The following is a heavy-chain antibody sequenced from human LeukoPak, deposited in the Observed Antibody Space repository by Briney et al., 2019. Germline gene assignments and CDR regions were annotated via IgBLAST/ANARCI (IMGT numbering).Heavy chain of an antibody. CDR3: ARSDLTAMVRDY. J-gene: IGHJ4*02. CDR2: ISSSSSYI. D-gene: IGHD5-18*01. CDR1: GFTFSSYS. Sequence: GGSLRLSCAASGFTFSSYSMNWVRQAPGKGLEWVSSISSSSSYIYYADSVKGRFTISRDNAKNSLYLQMNSLRAEDTAVYYCARSDLTAMVRDYWGQGTLVTVSS. V-gene: IGHV3-21*04.